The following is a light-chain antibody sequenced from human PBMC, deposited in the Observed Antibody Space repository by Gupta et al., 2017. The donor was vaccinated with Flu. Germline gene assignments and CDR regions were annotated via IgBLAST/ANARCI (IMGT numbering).Light chain of an antibody. Sequence: ITIYCTGTNSDVGKYNLVSCDQKHACKSPHLIIYEVSKLRSDITHRFSGSKSGITSSLTISGLEDEDEAYYYFFSNAAGNIVVFGGGTSLTVL. CDR3: FSNAAGNIVV. V-gene: IGLV2-23*02. CDR2: EVS. CDR1: NSDVGKYNL. J-gene: IGLJ3*02.